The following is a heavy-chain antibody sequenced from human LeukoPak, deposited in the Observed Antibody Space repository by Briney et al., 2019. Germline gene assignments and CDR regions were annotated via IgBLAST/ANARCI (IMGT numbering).Heavy chain of an antibody. CDR3: ASGSYVRYFDY. CDR1: GGTFSSYA. Sequence: SVKVSCKASGGTFSSYAISWVRQAPGQGLEWMGRIIPIFGTANYAQKFRGRVTTTTDESTSTAYMELSSLRSEDTAVYYCASGSYVRYFDYWGQGTLVTVSS. J-gene: IGHJ4*02. V-gene: IGHV1-69*05. D-gene: IGHD1-26*01. CDR2: IIPIFGTA.